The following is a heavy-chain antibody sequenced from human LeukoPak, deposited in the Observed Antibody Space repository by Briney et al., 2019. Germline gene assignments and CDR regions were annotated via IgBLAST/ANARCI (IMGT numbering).Heavy chain of an antibody. J-gene: IGHJ4*02. D-gene: IGHD6-19*01. Sequence: SVKGRFTISRDNTKNSLYLQMNSLRVGDTAVYYCARDAVTGYSSGWYKPFPFDYWGQGSLVTVSS. V-gene: IGHV3-21*01. CDR3: ARDAVTGYSSGWYKPFPFDY.